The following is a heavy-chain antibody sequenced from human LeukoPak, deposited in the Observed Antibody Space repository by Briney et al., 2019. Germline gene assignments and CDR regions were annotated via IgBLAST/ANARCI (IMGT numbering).Heavy chain of an antibody. V-gene: IGHV3-7*01. CDR1: GFTFSNYW. Sequence: GGSLRLSCAASGFTFSNYWMSWVRQAPGKGLEWVANIKQDGSEKHYVDSVKGRFTISRDNSKNTLYLQMNSLRAEDTAVYYCASLRDGPKNNDYWGQGTLVTVSS. CDR2: IKQDGSEK. J-gene: IGHJ4*02. CDR3: ASLRDGPKNNDY.